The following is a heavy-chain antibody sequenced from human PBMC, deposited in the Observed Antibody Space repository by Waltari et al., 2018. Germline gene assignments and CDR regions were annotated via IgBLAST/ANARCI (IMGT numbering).Heavy chain of an antibody. Sequence: LQLQESGPGLVKPSETLSLTCTVSGGSISSSSYYWGWIRQAPGKGLEWVSAISGSGGSTYYADAVKGRFTISRDNSKNTLYLQMNSLRAEDTAVYYCAKVLHIGAARHDYWGQGTLVTVSS. CDR3: AKVLHIGAARHDY. D-gene: IGHD1-1*01. CDR1: GGSISSSSYY. CDR2: ISGSGGST. V-gene: IGHV3-23*01. J-gene: IGHJ4*02.